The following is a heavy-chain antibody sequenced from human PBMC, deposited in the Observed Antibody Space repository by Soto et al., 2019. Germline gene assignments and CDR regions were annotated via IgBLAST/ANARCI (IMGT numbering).Heavy chain of an antibody. D-gene: IGHD2-15*01. V-gene: IGHV3-9*01. CDR3: AKDAGDVRDWDCRGGSCSPDGMDV. J-gene: IGHJ6*02. Sequence: EVQLVESGGGLVQPGRSLRLSCVVSGLNFDDYAMHWVRQLPGKGLEWVAGLSWSGGTIDYAGSVKGRFTISRDNAKNSLYLEMNSLRPEDTAVHYCAKDAGDVRDWDCRGGSCSPDGMDVWGQGTTVTVSS. CDR1: GLNFDDYA. CDR2: LSWSGGTI.